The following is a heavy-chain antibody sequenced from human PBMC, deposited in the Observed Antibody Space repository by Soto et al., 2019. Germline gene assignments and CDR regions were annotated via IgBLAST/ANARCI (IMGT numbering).Heavy chain of an antibody. CDR1: GFPFSSYA. J-gene: IGHJ5*02. D-gene: IGHD6-13*01. CDR2: IRGSGGST. V-gene: IGHV3-23*01. CDR3: AKDLVGSSWFRPAENWFDP. Sequence: PGGSLRLSCAASGFPFSSYAMRWVRQAPGRGLEWVSAIRGSGGSTYYADSVKGRFTIPSDNSKNTRYLEMNSLRADDTAVYYCAKDLVGSSWFRPAENWFDPWSQGTLVTSPQ.